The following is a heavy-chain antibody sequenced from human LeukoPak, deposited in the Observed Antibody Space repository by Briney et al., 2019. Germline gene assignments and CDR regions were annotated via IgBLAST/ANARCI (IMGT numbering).Heavy chain of an antibody. D-gene: IGHD2-15*01. CDR1: GFTFSSYW. CDR2: IYYSGTT. V-gene: IGHV4-59*08. CDR3: ARHGLGYCSGGSCYI. Sequence: GSLRLSCAASGFTFSSYWMSWIRQPPGKGLEWIGYIYYSGTTNYNPSLKSRVTISVDTSKSQFSLKLSSVTAADTAVYYCARHGLGYCSGGSCYIWGQGTLVTVSS. J-gene: IGHJ4*02.